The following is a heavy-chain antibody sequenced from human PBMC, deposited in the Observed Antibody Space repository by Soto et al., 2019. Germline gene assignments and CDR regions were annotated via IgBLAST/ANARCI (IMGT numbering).Heavy chain of an antibody. J-gene: IGHJ5*02. CDR1: GASLSRYY. V-gene: IGHV4-4*07. CDR2: IYATGDT. D-gene: IGHD1-26*01. CDR3: VRDGTKNLRDRFEP. Sequence: KTSETLSLTCNVSGASLSRYYWSWIRQPPGKGLEWIGRIYATGDTDYNPSLKSRISMSVDMSKKQFSLTLRSVTAADTAIYYCVRDGTKNLRDRFEPWGRG.